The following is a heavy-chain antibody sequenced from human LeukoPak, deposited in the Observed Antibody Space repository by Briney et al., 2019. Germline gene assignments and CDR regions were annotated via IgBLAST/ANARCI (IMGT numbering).Heavy chain of an antibody. D-gene: IGHD5-12*01. CDR2: ISSSGTTI. CDR3: ARDPLGYSGYNYDDY. Sequence: GGSLRLSCAASGFTFSDYYMSWLRQAPGKGLEWVSYISSSGTTIYYAGSVRGRFTISRDNAKNSLYLQMNSLRAEDTAVYYCARDPLGYSGYNYDDYWGQGTLVTVSS. V-gene: IGHV3-11*01. J-gene: IGHJ4*02. CDR1: GFTFSDYY.